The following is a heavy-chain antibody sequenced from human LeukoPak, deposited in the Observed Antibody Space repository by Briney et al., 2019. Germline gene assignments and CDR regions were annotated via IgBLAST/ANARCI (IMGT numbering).Heavy chain of an antibody. CDR3: ARMYCSGGSCYGDDY. J-gene: IGHJ4*02. CDR2: INTNTGNP. Sequence: ASVKLSCKASGYTFTIYAMNWVRQAPGQGLEWMGWINTNTGNPTYAQGFTGRFLFSLDTSVSTAYLQISSLKAEDTAVYYCARMYCSGGSCYGDDYWGQGTLVTVSS. CDR1: GYTFTIYA. D-gene: IGHD2-15*01. V-gene: IGHV7-4-1*02.